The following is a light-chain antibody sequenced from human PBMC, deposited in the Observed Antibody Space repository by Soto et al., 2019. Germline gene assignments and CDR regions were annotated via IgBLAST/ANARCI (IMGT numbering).Light chain of an antibody. Sequence: DIQMTQSPSPLSASVGDRVTISCQASQDITSYLNWYQQKSGKAPRLLIYDAAHLETGVSSRFSGSGSGTQFTLTIISLQPEDVAKYYCQHFHSAPYTFGQGTKVEIK. CDR2: DAA. J-gene: IGKJ2*01. V-gene: IGKV1-33*01. CDR1: QDITSY. CDR3: QHFHSAPYT.